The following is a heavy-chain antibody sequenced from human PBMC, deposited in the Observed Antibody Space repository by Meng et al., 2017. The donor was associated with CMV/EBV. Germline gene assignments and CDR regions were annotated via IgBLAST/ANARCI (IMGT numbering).Heavy chain of an antibody. CDR3: ATLGLLFRPFDGYYGMDV. D-gene: IGHD2-21*01. Sequence: SVKVSCKASGGTFSSYAISWVRQAPGQGLEWMGGIIPIFGTANYAQKFQGRVAITTDESTSTAYMELSSLRSEDTAVYYCATLGLLFRPFDGYYGMDVWGQGTTVTVSS. V-gene: IGHV1-69*05. CDR1: GGTFSSYA. J-gene: IGHJ6*02. CDR2: IIPIFGTA.